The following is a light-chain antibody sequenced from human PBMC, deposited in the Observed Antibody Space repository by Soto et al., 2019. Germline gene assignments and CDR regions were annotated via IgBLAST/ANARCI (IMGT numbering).Light chain of an antibody. V-gene: IGKV3-11*01. J-gene: IGKJ5*01. Sequence: EIVLTQSPATLSLSPGERATLSCRASQSVSSYLACYQQKPGQAPRHLIFDASNRATTIPARVSGSGSGTDFTFTISNLEPEDVAVYYCQQRSNWSFGQGTRLEIK. CDR3: QQRSNWS. CDR2: DAS. CDR1: QSVSSY.